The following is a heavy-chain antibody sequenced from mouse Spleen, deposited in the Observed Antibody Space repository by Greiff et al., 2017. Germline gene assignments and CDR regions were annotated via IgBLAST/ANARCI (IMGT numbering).Heavy chain of an antibody. CDR3: AREGVSYWYFDV. V-gene: IGHV1-53*01. Sequence: PGQGLEWIGNINPSNGGTNYNEKFKSKATLTVDKSSSTAYMQLSSLTSEDSAVYYCAREGVSYWYFDVWGTGTTVTVSS. CDR2: INPSNGGT. J-gene: IGHJ1*03.